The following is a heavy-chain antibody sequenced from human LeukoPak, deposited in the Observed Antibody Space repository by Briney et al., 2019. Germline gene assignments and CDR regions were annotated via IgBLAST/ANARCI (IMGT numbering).Heavy chain of an antibody. V-gene: IGHV4-4*07. CDR3: ARVGGSYTPKYMGV. D-gene: IGHD1-26*01. J-gene: IGHJ6*03. Sequence: PSETLSLTCTVSGGSISSYYWSWIRQPAGKGLEWIGRIYTSGSTNYNPSLKSRVTISVDKSKNQFSLKLSAVTAADTAVYYCARVGGSYTPKYMGVWGKGTTVTVPS. CDR1: GGSISSYY. CDR2: IYTSGST.